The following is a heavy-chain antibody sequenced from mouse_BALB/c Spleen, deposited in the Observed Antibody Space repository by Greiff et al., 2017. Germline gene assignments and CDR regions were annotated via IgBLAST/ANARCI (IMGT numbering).Heavy chain of an antibody. CDR3: ARGGDLYWYFDV. V-gene: IGHV5-6-5*01. D-gene: IGHD3-3*01. Sequence: EVKVVESGGGLVKPGGSLKLSCAASGFTFSSYAMSWVRQTPEKRLEWVASISSGGSTYYPDSVKGRFTISRDNARNILYLQMSSLRSEDTAMYYCARGGDLYWYFDVWGAGTTVTVSS. J-gene: IGHJ1*01. CDR1: GFTFSSYA. CDR2: ISSGGST.